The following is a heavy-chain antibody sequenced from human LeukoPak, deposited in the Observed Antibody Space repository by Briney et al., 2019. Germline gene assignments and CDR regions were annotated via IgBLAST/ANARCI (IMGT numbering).Heavy chain of an antibody. CDR1: GGSISSYY. D-gene: IGHD6-13*01. CDR2: IYYSGST. V-gene: IGHV4-59*01. CDR3: ARGSPSSWIYYFDY. J-gene: IGHJ4*02. Sequence: SETLSLTCTVSGGSISSYYWSWIRQPPGKGLEWIGYIYYSGSTNYNPSLKSRVTISVDTSKNQFSLKLSSVTAADTAVYYCARGSPSSWIYYFDYWGQGTLVTVSS.